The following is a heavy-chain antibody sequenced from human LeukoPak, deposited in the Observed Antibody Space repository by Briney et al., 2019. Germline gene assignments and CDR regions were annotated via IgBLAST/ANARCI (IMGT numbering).Heavy chain of an antibody. Sequence: GGSLRLSCAASGFSFSNGRHWVRQAPGKGLEWVAFIRFDGSNYYYGDSVKGRFTISRDNSKNTLYLQVNSLRNEDTAVYFCAKDLSGGYHSYYFDFWGQGTPVTVSS. CDR2: IRFDGSNY. V-gene: IGHV3-30*02. D-gene: IGHD5-18*01. J-gene: IGHJ4*02. CDR1: GFSFSNG. CDR3: AKDLSGGYHSYYFDF.